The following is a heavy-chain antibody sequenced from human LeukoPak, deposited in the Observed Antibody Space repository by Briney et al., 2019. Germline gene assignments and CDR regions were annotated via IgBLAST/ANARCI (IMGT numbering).Heavy chain of an antibody. CDR2: ISSGSGYI. CDR3: ARDRNNYDTTGSLGYGLDV. V-gene: IGHV3-21*01. J-gene: IGHJ6*02. CDR1: GFTFSTYS. Sequence: GGSLRLSCAASGFTFSTYSMNWVRQAPGKGLEWVSSISSGSGYIDYEDSVKGRFTISRDNPRNSLHLQMNSLRADETAVYYCARDRNNYDTTGSLGYGLDVWGQGTTVTVSS. D-gene: IGHD3-22*01.